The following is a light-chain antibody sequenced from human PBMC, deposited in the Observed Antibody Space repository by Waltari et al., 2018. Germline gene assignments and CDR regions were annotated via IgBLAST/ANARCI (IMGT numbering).Light chain of an antibody. J-gene: IGKJ4*01. CDR1: QSVSRY. Sequence: ELVLTQSPATLYLSPGERATLSCRASQSVSRYLGWYQQKFGQPPRLLIYDASNRATGIPARFSGSGSETDFTLTISSLEPEDFAVYYCQQRSTWPLTFGGGTKVEIK. V-gene: IGKV3-11*01. CDR2: DAS. CDR3: QQRSTWPLT.